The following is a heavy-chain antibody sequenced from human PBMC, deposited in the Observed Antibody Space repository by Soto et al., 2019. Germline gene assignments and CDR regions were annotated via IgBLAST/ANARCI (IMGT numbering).Heavy chain of an antibody. CDR1: GYSFTGYS. J-gene: IGHJ3*02. CDR3: ATGRPYIVATSDDAFDI. CDR2: FDPEDGET. D-gene: IGHD5-12*01. V-gene: IGHV1-24*01. Sequence: ASVKVSCKASGYSFTGYSMHWVRQAPGKGLEWMGGFDPEDGETTYAQKFQGRVTMTEDTSTDTAYMELSSLRSEDTAVYYCATGRPYIVATSDDAFDIWGQGTMVTVSS.